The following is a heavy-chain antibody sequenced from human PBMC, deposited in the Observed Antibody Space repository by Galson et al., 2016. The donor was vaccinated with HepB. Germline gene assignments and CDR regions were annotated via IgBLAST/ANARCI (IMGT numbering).Heavy chain of an antibody. V-gene: IGHV7-4-1*02. CDR3: SRVWRGGVIDTFYYYYYGMDV. CDR1: GYSFNSYG. Sequence: SVKVSCKASGYSFNSYGLNWVRQAPGQGLEWLGWINTNTGTPTYAQGFTGRFVFSLASSVSTAYLQISSLNAEDTAAYYCSRVWRGGVIDTFYYYYYGMDVWGQGTTVTVSS. D-gene: IGHD3-16*02. J-gene: IGHJ6*02. CDR2: INTNTGTP.